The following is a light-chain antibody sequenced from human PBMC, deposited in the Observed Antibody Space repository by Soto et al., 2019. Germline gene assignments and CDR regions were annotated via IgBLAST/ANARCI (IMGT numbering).Light chain of an antibody. J-gene: IGKJ5*01. V-gene: IGKV2-28*01. CDR2: LGS. Sequence: DFVMSQSPLSLPVTLGEPASISCRSGQSLQHRNGYNSLACYLQKPGQSPRLLIYLGSLRASGGTDRFRGSRSGTDFTLKISRVEAEDVVVYYCMQDQQTPITFGQGTLLEIE. CDR3: MQDQQTPIT. CDR1: QSLQHRNGYNS.